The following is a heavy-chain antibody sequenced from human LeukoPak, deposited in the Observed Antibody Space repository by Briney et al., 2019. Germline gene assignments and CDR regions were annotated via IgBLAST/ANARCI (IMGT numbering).Heavy chain of an antibody. D-gene: IGHD5-12*01. V-gene: IGHV3-7*01. J-gene: IGHJ4*02. CDR2: MKQAGSEK. Sequence: GGSLRLSCAVSGINFRGYWMAWVRQAPGKGLEWVANMKQAGSEKYYVDSVKGRFTISRDNAKNSLYLEMNSLRVEDTAVYYCARDLGHTGYDLYDYWGPGTLVTVSS. CDR1: GINFRGYW. CDR3: ARDLGHTGYDLYDY.